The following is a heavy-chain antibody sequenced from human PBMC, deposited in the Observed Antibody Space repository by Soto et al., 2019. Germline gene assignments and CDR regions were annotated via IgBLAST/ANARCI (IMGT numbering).Heavy chain of an antibody. CDR2: ISWNSGTT. V-gene: IGHV3-9*01. CDR3: ARLISGVTWGDAFDI. CDR1: GFIFEEYA. Sequence: EMELVESGGGVVQPGGSLRLSCAASGFIFEEYAMHWVRQAPGKGLEWVSGISWNSGTTGYADSVKGRFTVSRDNAKNSLYLHMNSLRAEDTAVYYCARLISGVTWGDAFDIWGQGTMVTVSS. D-gene: IGHD2-21*02. J-gene: IGHJ3*02.